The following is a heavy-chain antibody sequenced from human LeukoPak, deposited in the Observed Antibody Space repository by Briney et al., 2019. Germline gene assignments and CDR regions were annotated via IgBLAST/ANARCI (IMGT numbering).Heavy chain of an antibody. CDR3: ARARPDFWSGYPNYYYMDV. CDR2: IWYDGSNK. D-gene: IGHD3-3*01. V-gene: IGHV3-33*01. Sequence: GGSLKLSCEASEFTFRSYARNWVRQAPGKGLEWVAVIWYDGSNKYYADSVKGRFTISRDNSKNTLYLQMNSLRAEDTAVYYCARARPDFWSGYPNYYYMDVWGKGTTVTVSS. CDR1: EFTFRSYA. J-gene: IGHJ6*03.